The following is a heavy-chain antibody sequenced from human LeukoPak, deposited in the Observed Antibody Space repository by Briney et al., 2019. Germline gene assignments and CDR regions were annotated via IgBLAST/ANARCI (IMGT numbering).Heavy chain of an antibody. J-gene: IGHJ4*02. V-gene: IGHV5-51*01. CDR1: GYSFTSYW. CDR2: IYPGDSDT. D-gene: IGHD6-19*01. CDR3: ARTAYSSGSDY. Sequence: KRGESLKISCKGSGYSFTSYWIGWVRQMPGKGLEWMGTIYPGDSDTRYRPSFQGQVTISADKSISTAYLQWSSLKASDTVMYYCARTAYSSGSDYWGQGTLVTVSS.